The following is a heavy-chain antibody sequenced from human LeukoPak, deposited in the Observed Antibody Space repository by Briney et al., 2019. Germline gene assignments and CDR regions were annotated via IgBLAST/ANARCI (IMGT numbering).Heavy chain of an antibody. V-gene: IGHV4-61*01. CDR2: IHYSGST. Sequence: SETLSLTCTVSGASVSSGSYYWSWIRQPPGKGLEWLGYIHYSGSTNYNPSLKSRVTMSVDTSKNQFSLKLSSMTATDTAVYSCARDRGFYDSSGYHSYYFDYWGQGTLVTVSS. J-gene: IGHJ4*02. CDR1: GASVSSGSYY. D-gene: IGHD3-22*01. CDR3: ARDRGFYDSSGYHSYYFDY.